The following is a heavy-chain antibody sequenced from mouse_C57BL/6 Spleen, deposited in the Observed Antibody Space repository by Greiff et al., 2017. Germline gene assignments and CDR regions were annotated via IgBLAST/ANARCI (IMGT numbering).Heavy chain of an antibody. CDR2: IYPRDGST. CDR1: GYTFTSYD. D-gene: IGHD1-1*01. J-gene: IGHJ4*01. CDR3: ARGGTVVAYYAMDY. V-gene: IGHV1-85*01. Sequence: VKLVESGPELVKPGASVKLSCKASGYTFTSYDINWVKQRPGQGLEWIGWIYPRDGSTKYNEKFKGKATLTVDTSSSTAYMELHSLTSEDSAVYFCARGGTVVAYYAMDYWGQGTSVTVSS.